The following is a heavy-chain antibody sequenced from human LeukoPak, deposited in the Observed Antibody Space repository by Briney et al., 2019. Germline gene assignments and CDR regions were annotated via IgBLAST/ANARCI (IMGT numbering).Heavy chain of an antibody. Sequence: SGGSLRLSCAASGFTFSSYGMSWVRQAPGKGLEWVSGISPSGDITYYADSVKGRFTISRDNSKNTLYLQMNSLRAEDTAVYYCAKDVPTYYYDSSGYPLFDYWGQGTLVTVSS. CDR3: AKDVPTYYYDSSGYPLFDY. D-gene: IGHD3-22*01. J-gene: IGHJ4*02. CDR2: ISPSGDIT. CDR1: GFTFSSYG. V-gene: IGHV3-23*01.